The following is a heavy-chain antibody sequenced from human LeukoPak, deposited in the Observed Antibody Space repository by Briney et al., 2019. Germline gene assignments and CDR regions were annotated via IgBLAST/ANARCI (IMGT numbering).Heavy chain of an antibody. Sequence: SETLSLKCGVSGFPISDGYYWGWVRQPPGEGLEWIGSIYHSGRTYYNPSLKSRVTISVDTSKREFSLKLSPISAADTAVYYCARHTFGFDPWGQGMLVIVSS. J-gene: IGHJ5*02. CDR1: GFPISDGYY. D-gene: IGHD3-10*01. V-gene: IGHV4-38-2*01. CDR3: ARHTFGFDP. CDR2: IYHSGRT.